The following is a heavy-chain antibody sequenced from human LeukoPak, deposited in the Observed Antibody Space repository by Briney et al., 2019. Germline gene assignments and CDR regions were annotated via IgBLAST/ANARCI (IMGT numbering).Heavy chain of an antibody. CDR2: SSHIGRT. Sequence: SETLSLTCAVDGGSVSDYYWSWIRQPPGKGLEWIGESSHIGRTNYNPSLKSRVTISVDTSKNQFSLRLDSVTAADTAVYYCARESRPGHSYDKQFDFWGQGTLVTVSA. V-gene: IGHV4-34*01. CDR3: ARESRPGHSYDKQFDF. D-gene: IGHD3-16*01. CDR1: GGSVSDYY. J-gene: IGHJ4*02.